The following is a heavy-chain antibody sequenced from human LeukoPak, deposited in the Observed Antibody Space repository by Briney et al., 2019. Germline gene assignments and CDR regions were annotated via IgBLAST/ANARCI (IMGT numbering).Heavy chain of an antibody. V-gene: IGHV4-34*01. CDR1: GGSFSGYY. CDR3: ARDQDILTGYYWFDP. D-gene: IGHD3-9*01. CDR2: INHSGST. Sequence: SETLSLTCAVYGGSFSGYYWSWIRQPPGKGLEWIGEINHSGSTNYNPSPKSRVTISVDTSKNQFSLKLSSVTAADTAVYYCARDQDILTGYYWFDPWGQGTLVTVSS. J-gene: IGHJ5*02.